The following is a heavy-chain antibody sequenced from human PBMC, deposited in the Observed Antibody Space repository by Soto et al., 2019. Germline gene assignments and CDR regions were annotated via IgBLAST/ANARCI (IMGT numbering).Heavy chain of an antibody. D-gene: IGHD3-22*01. V-gene: IGHV1-18*01. CDR1: GYTFTSYG. J-gene: IGHJ4*02. CDR3: AREVYYYDSSGYSDY. CDR2: ISAYNGNT. Sequence: GASVKVSCKASGYTFTSYGISCVRQAPGQGLEWMGWISAYNGNTNYAQKLQGRVTMTTDTSTSTAYMELRSLRSDDTAVYYCAREVYYYDSSGYSDYWGQGTLVTVSS.